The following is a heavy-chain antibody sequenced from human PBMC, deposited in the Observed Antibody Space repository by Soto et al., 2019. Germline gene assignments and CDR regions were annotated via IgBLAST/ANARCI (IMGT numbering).Heavy chain of an antibody. CDR2: TYYRSKWYN. V-gene: IGHV6-1*01. CDR1: GDSVSSNSAA. J-gene: IGHJ6*02. D-gene: IGHD6-13*01. CDR3: TRDRWIPAAGRGEYYYGLDV. Sequence: SQTLSLTCAISGDSVSSNSAAWNWIRQSPSRGLEWLGRTYYRSKWYNDYAVSVKGRITINPDTSKNQFFLQLNSVTPEDTAVYYCTRDRWIPAAGRGEYYYGLDVWGQGTTVTVSS.